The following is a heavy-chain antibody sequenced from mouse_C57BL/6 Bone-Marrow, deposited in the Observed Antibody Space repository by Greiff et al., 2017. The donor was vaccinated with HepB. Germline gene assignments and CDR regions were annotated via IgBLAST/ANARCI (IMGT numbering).Heavy chain of an antibody. J-gene: IGHJ4*01. Sequence: VKLQQPGAELVKPGASVKMSCKASGYTFTSYWITWVKQRPGQGLEWIGDIYPGSGSTNYNEKFKSKATLTVDTSSSTAYMQLSSLTSEDSAVYYCARSDYGSSYAMDYWGQGTSVTVSS. D-gene: IGHD1-1*01. CDR2: IYPGSGST. V-gene: IGHV1-55*01. CDR1: GYTFTSYW. CDR3: ARSDYGSSYAMDY.